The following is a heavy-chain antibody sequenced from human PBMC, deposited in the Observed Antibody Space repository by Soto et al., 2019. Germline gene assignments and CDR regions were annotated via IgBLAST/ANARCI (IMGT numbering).Heavy chain of an antibody. CDR2: ISGSGGST. CDR3: SRRGSGSYDDY. V-gene: IGHV3-23*01. J-gene: IGHJ4*02. CDR1: GFTFSSYA. Sequence: EVQLLESGGGLVQPGGSLRLSCAASGFTFSSYAMRWVRQAPGKGLEWVSAISGSGGSTYYADSVKGRFTISSDNSKNTLYLQMNSLRAEDTAVYCCSRRGSGSYDDYWGQGTVVTVSS. D-gene: IGHD1-26*01.